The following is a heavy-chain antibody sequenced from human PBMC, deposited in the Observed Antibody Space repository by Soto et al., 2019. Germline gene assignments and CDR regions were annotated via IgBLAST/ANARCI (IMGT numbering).Heavy chain of an antibody. D-gene: IGHD5-18*01. J-gene: IGHJ4*02. CDR3: ARAQGYTYGVSFDY. CDR1: GFTVSGTY. CDR2: IHSGGST. Sequence: EVQLVESGGGLIQPGGSLRLSCAASGFTVSGTYMSWVRQAPGKGLEWVSIIHSGGSTDYADSVKGRFTISRDNPQNTVYLQMNSLRADDTAVYYCARAQGYTYGVSFDYWGQGTRVTVSS. V-gene: IGHV3-53*01.